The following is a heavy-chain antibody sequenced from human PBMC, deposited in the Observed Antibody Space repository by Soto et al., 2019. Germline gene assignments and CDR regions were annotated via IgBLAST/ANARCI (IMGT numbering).Heavy chain of an antibody. CDR2: IYYSGST. CDR1: GGSISGGCCY. Sequence: PSETLSLTCAVSGGSISGGCCYWSWIRQHPGMGLEWIGYIYYSGSTCYNPSLKSRVTISVDTSKNQFSLKLSSVTAADTAVYYYAREPYSSSLGYFQHWGQGTLVTVSS. CDR3: AREPYSSSLGYFQH. D-gene: IGHD6-13*01. J-gene: IGHJ1*01. V-gene: IGHV4-31*11.